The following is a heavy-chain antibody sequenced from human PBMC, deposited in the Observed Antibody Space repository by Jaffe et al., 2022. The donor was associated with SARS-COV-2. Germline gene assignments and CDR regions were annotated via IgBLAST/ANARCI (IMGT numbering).Heavy chain of an antibody. CDR3: ARRQADCSRGICYTTGFDY. V-gene: IGHV3-7*03. CDR1: GFTFSNNW. Sequence: EVQLVESGGGLVQPGGSLRLSCVGSGFTFSNNWMTWVRQAPGKGLEWVANINQDESQKYCVDSVKGRFTISRDNAKNSLYLQMNSLRAEDTALYFCARRQADCSRGICYTTGFDYWGQGTLVTVSS. CDR2: INQDESQK. J-gene: IGHJ4*02. D-gene: IGHD2-2*02.